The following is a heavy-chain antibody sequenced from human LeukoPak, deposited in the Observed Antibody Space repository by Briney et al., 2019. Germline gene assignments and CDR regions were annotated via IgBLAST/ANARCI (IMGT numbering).Heavy chain of an antibody. CDR2: IYHSGST. CDR3: AREDSVIVATMDSGWYFDL. CDR1: GGSISSGGYS. J-gene: IGHJ2*01. Sequence: SQTLSLTCAVSGGSISSGGYSCTWIRQPPWKGLEWIGYIYHSGSTYYNPSLKSRVTISVDRSKNQFSLQLSSMTAADTAVYYCAREDSVIVATMDSGWYFDLWGRGTLVIVSS. V-gene: IGHV4-30-2*01. D-gene: IGHD5-12*01.